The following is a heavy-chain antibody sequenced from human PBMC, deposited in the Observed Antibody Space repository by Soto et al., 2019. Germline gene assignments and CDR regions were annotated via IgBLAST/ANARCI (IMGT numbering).Heavy chain of an antibody. J-gene: IGHJ5*02. CDR3: ARERYYDCWSGYQCPNTFDP. CDR1: GYTFTSYG. V-gene: IGHV1-18*01. Sequence: QVQLVQSGAEVKKPGASVKVSCKASGYTFTSYGISWVRQAPGQGLEWMGWISAYNGNTNYAQKLQGKVTMTTDTSTSTAYMELRILRSEDTAVYYCARERYYDCWSGYQCPNTFDPWGQGTLVTVSS. CDR2: ISAYNGNT. D-gene: IGHD3-3*01.